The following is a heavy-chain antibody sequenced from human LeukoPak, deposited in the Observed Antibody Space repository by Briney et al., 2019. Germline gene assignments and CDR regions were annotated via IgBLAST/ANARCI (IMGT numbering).Heavy chain of an antibody. D-gene: IGHD1-14*01. CDR1: GGSFSGYY. V-gene: IGHV4-34*01. J-gene: IGHJ4*02. CDR2: INHSGST. Sequence: SETLSVTCAVYGGSFSGYYWSWIRQPPGNGLEWIGEINHSGSTNYNPSLKSRVTISVDTSKNQFSLKLSSVTAADTAVYYCARGTGGYWGQGTLVTVSS. CDR3: ARGTGGY.